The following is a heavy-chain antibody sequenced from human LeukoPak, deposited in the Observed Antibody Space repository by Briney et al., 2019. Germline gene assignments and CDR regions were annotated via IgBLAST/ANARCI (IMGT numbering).Heavy chain of an antibody. CDR1: GLTFSSYA. D-gene: IGHD3-10*01. V-gene: IGHV3-23*01. CDR2: ISGSAGTT. J-gene: IGHJ4*02. Sequence: GGSLRLSCAASGLTFSSYAMGWVRQATGKGLEWVSAISGSAGTTYYADSVKGRFTISRDNSKNTLFLQMNSLRAEDTAAYYCAKNYYGSGSSSLDYWGQGTLVTVSS. CDR3: AKNYYGSGSSSLDY.